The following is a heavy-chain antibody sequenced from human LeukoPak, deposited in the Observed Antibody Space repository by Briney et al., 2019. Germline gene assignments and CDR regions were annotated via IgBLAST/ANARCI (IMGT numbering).Heavy chain of an antibody. V-gene: IGHV4-59*08. D-gene: IGHD4-17*01. CDR1: GGSIRNYY. CDR3: ERHQSHYGDPSFDY. Sequence: SETLSLTCTVSGGSIRNYYWSWIRQPPGKGLEWIGYVYFSGSTDYNPSLQSRVTISVDTSKNQFSLKLSSVTAADTAVYYCERHQSHYGDPSFDYWGQGTLVTVSS. J-gene: IGHJ4*02. CDR2: VYFSGST.